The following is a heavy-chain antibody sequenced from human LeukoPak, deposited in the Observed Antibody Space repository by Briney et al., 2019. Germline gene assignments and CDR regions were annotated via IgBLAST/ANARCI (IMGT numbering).Heavy chain of an antibody. CDR1: GFTFSSYW. CDR2: IKSDEYST. D-gene: IGHD3-10*01. CDR3: ARDGTYGNFDY. Sequence: GGSLRLSCAASGFTFSSYWMHWVRQAPGKGLVWVSRIKSDEYSTNYADSVKGRFTISRDNAKITLYLQMNSLRAEDTAVYYCARDGTYGNFDYWGLGTLVTVSS. J-gene: IGHJ4*02. V-gene: IGHV3-74*01.